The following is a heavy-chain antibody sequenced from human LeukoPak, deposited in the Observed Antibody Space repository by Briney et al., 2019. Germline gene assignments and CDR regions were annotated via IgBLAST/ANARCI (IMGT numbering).Heavy chain of an antibody. CDR1: GGSISSYY. V-gene: IGHV4-59*01. CDR2: IYYSGST. CDR3: ARAWLSSSDTDAFDI. D-gene: IGHD2-2*01. Sequence: SETLSLTCTVSGGSISSYYWSWIRQPPGKGLEWIGYIYYSGSTNYNPSLKSRVTISVDTSKNQFSLKLSSVTAADTAVYYCARAWLSSSDTDAFDIWGQGTMVTVSS. J-gene: IGHJ3*02.